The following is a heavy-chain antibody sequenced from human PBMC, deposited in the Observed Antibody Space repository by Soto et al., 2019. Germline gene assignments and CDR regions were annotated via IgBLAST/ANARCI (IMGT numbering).Heavy chain of an antibody. J-gene: IGHJ4*02. V-gene: IGHV3-30-3*01. D-gene: IGHD3-10*01. CDR2: ISYDGSDK. Sequence: PEGSLRLSCAASGFTFSTYALHWVRQAPGKGLEWVTVISYDGSDKYYANSVKGRFTISRDNSKNTLYLQMNSLRGDDTAVYYCARACGRSSYFLCLVYWGQGTLVTV. CDR3: ARACGRSSYFLCLVY. CDR1: GFTFSTYA.